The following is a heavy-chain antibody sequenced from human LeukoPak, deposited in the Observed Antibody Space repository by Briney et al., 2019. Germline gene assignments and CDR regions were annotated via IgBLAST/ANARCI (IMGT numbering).Heavy chain of an antibody. CDR1: GFTFSSYS. D-gene: IGHD1-26*01. Sequence: GGSLRLSCAASGFTFSSYSMNWVRQAPGKGLEWVSSISSSSSYIYYADSVKGRFTISRDNAKNSMYLQMNRLRAEDTAVYYCASLGATNWFDPWGQGTLVTVSS. CDR2: ISSSSSYI. V-gene: IGHV3-21*01. J-gene: IGHJ5*02. CDR3: ASLGATNWFDP.